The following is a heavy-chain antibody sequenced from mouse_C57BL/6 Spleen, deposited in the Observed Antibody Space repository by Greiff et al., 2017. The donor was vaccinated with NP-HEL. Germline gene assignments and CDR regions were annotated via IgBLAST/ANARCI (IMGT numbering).Heavy chain of an antibody. V-gene: IGHV5-17*01. CDR2: ISSGSSTI. D-gene: IGHD4-1*01. J-gene: IGHJ1*03. Sequence: EVQVVESGGGLVKPGGSLKLSCAASGFTFSDYGMHWVRQAPEKGLEWVAYISSGSSTIYYADTVKGRFTISRDNAKNTLFLQMTSLRSEDTAMYYCARLGPGWYFDVWGTGTTVTVSS. CDR1: GFTFSDYG. CDR3: ARLGPGWYFDV.